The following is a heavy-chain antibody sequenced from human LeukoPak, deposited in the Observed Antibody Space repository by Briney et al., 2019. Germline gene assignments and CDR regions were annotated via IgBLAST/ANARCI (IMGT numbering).Heavy chain of an antibody. CDR3: VRDRPSYYDSSVYYRENFDF. CDR2: INPNSGGT. D-gene: IGHD3-22*01. V-gene: IGHV1-2*02. CDR1: GYAFTGYY. Sequence: ASVKVSCKASGYAFTGYYLHWVRQAPGQGLEWMGWINPNSGGTNYAQKFQGRVTMTRDTSISTAYMELSRLRSDDTAVYYCVRDRPSYYDSSVYYRENFDFWGQGTLVTASS. J-gene: IGHJ4*02.